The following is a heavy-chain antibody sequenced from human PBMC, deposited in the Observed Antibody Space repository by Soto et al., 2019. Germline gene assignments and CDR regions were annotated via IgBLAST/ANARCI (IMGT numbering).Heavy chain of an antibody. J-gene: IGHJ4*02. Sequence: PGESLKISCKGSGYSFTSYWIGWVRQMPGKGLEWMGIIYPGDSDTRYSPSFQGQVTISADKSISTAYLQWSSLKASDTAMYYCARHAVSYYDFWSGYPHFDYWGQGTLVTVSS. CDR1: GYSFTSYW. CDR2: IYPGDSDT. V-gene: IGHV5-51*01. CDR3: ARHAVSYYDFWSGYPHFDY. D-gene: IGHD3-3*01.